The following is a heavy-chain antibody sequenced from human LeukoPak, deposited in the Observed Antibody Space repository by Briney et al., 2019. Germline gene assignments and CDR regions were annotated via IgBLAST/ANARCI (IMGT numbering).Heavy chain of an antibody. CDR1: GFTFSSYW. CDR3: ARNGYNSRDYFDY. Sequence: GGSLRLSCAASGFTFSSYWMSWVRQAPGKGLEWVANIKQDGSEKYYVDSVKGRFTISRDNAKNSLYLQMNNLRAEDTAVYYCARNGYNSRDYFDYWGQGTLVTVSS. CDR2: IKQDGSEK. V-gene: IGHV3-7*01. J-gene: IGHJ4*02. D-gene: IGHD5-24*01.